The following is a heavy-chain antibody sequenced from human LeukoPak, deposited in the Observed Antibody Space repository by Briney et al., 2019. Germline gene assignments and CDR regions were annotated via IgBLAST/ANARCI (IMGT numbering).Heavy chain of an antibody. CDR3: AREVSDYGETDDAFDI. CDR1: GFTFSSYS. D-gene: IGHD4-17*01. Sequence: GGSLRLSCAASGFTFSSYSMNWVRQAPGKGLEWVSSISSSSSYIYYADSVKGRFTISRDNAKNSLYLQMNSLRAEDTAVYYCAREVSDYGETDDAFDIWGQGTMVTVSS. CDR2: ISSSSSYI. V-gene: IGHV3-21*01. J-gene: IGHJ3*02.